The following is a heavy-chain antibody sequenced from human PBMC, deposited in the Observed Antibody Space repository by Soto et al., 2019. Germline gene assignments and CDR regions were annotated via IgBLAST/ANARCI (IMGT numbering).Heavy chain of an antibody. V-gene: IGHV1-18*01. CDR1: GYTFTSYG. J-gene: IGHJ4*02. Sequence: ASVKVSCKASGYTFTSYGISWVRQAPGQGLEWMGWISAYNGNTNYAQKLQGRVTMTTDTSTSTAYMELRSLRSDDTAVYYCARALNYYDSSGYYDDYFDYWGQGTLVTVSS. D-gene: IGHD3-22*01. CDR2: ISAYNGNT. CDR3: ARALNYYDSSGYYDDYFDY.